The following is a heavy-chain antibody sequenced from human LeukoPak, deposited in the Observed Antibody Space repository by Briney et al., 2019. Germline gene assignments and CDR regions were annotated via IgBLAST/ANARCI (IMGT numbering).Heavy chain of an antibody. J-gene: IGHJ4*02. V-gene: IGHV3-23*01. CDR2: IIDSGIST. Sequence: GGSLRLSCAASGFTLNSYAMTWVRQAPEKVLEWVSSIIDSGISTYYGDSVKGRFTISRDNSKNTLYLQMNSLRAEDTAVHYCPKGSRGSYDYWGQGTLVTVSS. D-gene: IGHD1-26*01. CDR3: PKGSRGSYDY. CDR1: GFTLNSYA.